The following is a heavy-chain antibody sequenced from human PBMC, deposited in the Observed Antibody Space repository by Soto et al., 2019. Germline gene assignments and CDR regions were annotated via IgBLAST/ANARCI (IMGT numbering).Heavy chain of an antibody. J-gene: IGHJ5*02. CDR3: ARDQATMVRGVANWFDP. CDR2: IIPILGIA. Sequence: QVQLVQSGAEVKKPGSSVKVSCKASGGTFSSYTISWVRQAPGQGLEWMGRIIPILGIANYAQKFQGRVTITADKSTSTAYMELSSLRSEDTAVYYCARDQATMVRGVANWFDPWGQGTLVTVSS. V-gene: IGHV1-69*08. D-gene: IGHD3-10*01. CDR1: GGTFSSYT.